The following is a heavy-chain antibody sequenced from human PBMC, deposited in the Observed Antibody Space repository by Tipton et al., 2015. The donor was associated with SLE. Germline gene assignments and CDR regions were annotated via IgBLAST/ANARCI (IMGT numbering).Heavy chain of an antibody. CDR1: GYTLTTYG. Sequence: QSGPEVKKPGASVKVSCKASGYTLTTYGLSWVRQAPGQGLEWMGWINTQSGNTKYTQNLQGRLTMTIDTSKNQFSLNLSSVTAADTAVYYCARDEYRYDTTGYHLLGHFDFWGQGTLVTVSS. V-gene: IGHV1-18*01. CDR2: INTQSGNT. CDR3: ARDEYRYDTTGYHLLGHFDF. J-gene: IGHJ4*02. D-gene: IGHD3-22*01.